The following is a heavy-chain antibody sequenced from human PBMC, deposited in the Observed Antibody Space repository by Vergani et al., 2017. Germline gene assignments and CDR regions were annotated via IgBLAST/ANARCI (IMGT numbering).Heavy chain of an antibody. J-gene: IGHJ4*02. Sequence: EVQLLESGGGLVQPGGSLRLSCAASGFTFSSYAMSWVRQAPGKGLEWVSAISGSGGSTYYADSVKGRFTISRDTYKTTLYLQMNRRRAEDTAVEYCAKDYDSSGYYYFDYWGQGTLVTVSS. CDR1: GFTFSSYA. CDR2: ISGSGGST. CDR3: AKDYDSSGYYYFDY. D-gene: IGHD3-22*01. V-gene: IGHV3-23*01.